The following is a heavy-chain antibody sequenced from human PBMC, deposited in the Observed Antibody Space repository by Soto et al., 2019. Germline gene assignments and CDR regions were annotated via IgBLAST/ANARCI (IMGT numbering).Heavy chain of an antibody. V-gene: IGHV3-23*01. CDR1: GFTVSSYA. Sequence: GGSLRLSCAASGFTVSSYAMSWVRQAPGKGLEWVSAISGSGGSTYYADSVKGRFTISRDNSKNTLYLQMNSLRAEDTAVYYCAKSIYLGVITTTLDYWGQGTLVTVSS. CDR3: AKSIYLGVITTTLDY. CDR2: ISGSGGST. D-gene: IGHD3-10*01. J-gene: IGHJ4*02.